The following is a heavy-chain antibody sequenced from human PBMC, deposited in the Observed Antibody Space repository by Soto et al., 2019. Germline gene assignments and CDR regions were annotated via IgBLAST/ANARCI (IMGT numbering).Heavy chain of an antibody. Sequence: PGGSLRLSCAASGFTFSSYGMHCVRQAPGKGLEWVAVISYDGSNKYYADSVKGRFTISRDNSKNTLYLQMNSLRAEDTAVYYCAKGRSNIAAAGTWFDPWGQGTLVTVSS. CDR1: GFTFSSYG. CDR2: ISYDGSNK. V-gene: IGHV3-30*18. CDR3: AKGRSNIAAAGTWFDP. D-gene: IGHD6-13*01. J-gene: IGHJ5*02.